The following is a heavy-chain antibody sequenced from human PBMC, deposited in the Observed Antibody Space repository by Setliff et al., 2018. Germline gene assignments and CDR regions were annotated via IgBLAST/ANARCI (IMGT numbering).Heavy chain of an antibody. J-gene: IGHJ2*01. D-gene: IGHD3-10*01. CDR1: GGSVSSGSYY. CDR3: ARPAVVRGLITIPYWDFDL. Sequence: PSETLSLTCTVSGGSVSSGSYYWSWIRQPPGKGLEWIGYIYYSGSTNYNPSLRSRLSISGDPSKNQLSLNLDSVAATDTAVYYCARPAVVRGLITIPYWDFDLWGHGTLVTVSS. V-gene: IGHV4-61*01. CDR2: IYYSGST.